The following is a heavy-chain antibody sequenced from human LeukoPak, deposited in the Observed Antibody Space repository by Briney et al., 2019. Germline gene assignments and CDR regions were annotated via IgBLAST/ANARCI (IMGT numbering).Heavy chain of an antibody. J-gene: IGHJ6*02. CDR3: AREKVFDLLEGTESGVDV. Sequence: SETLSLTCTVSGGSISSGDYYWSWIRQPPGKGLEWIGYIYYSGSTYYNPSLKSRVTISVDTSKNQFSLKLSSVTAADTAVYYCAREKVFDLLEGTESGVDVWGQGTTVTVSS. CDR2: IYYSGST. CDR1: GGSISSGDYY. V-gene: IGHV4-30-4*02. D-gene: IGHD1-1*01.